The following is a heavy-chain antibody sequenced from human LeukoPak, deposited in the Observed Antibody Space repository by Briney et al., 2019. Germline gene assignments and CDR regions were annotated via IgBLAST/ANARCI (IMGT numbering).Heavy chain of an antibody. V-gene: IGHV4-59*08. CDR2: IYYSGST. D-gene: IGHD6-25*01. CDR3: ARWQSGWFDP. Sequence: SETLSLTCTVSGGSISSHYWSWIRQPPGKGLEWIGYIYYSGSTNYNPSLKSRVTISVDTSKNQFSLKLSSVTAADTAVYYCARWQSGWFDPWGQGTLVTVSS. J-gene: IGHJ5*02. CDR1: GGSISSHY.